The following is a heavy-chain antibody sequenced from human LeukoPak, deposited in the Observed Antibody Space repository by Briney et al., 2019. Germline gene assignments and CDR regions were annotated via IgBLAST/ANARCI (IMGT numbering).Heavy chain of an antibody. CDR3: ARVIQLKSSVVGY. J-gene: IGHJ4*02. D-gene: IGHD5-18*01. CDR2: IYHSGST. CDR1: GYSISSGYY. Sequence: SETLSLTCTVSGYSISSGYYWGWIRQPPGKGLEWIGSIYHSGSTYYNPSLKSRVTISVDTSKNQFSLKLSSVTAADTAVYYCARVIQLKSSVVGYWGQGTLVTVSS. V-gene: IGHV4-38-2*02.